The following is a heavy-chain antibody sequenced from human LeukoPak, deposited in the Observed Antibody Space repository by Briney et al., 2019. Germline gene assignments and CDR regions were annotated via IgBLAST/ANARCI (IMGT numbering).Heavy chain of an antibody. CDR3: ARLKLVRGSYYYGMDV. Sequence: GGSLKISCKGSGYSFTSYWISWVRQMPGKGLEWMGRIDPSDSYTNYSPSFQGHVTISADKSISTAYLQWSSLKASDTAMYYCARLKLVRGSYYYGMDVWGKGTTVTVSS. CDR1: GYSFTSYW. D-gene: IGHD3-10*01. CDR2: IDPSDSYT. J-gene: IGHJ6*04. V-gene: IGHV5-10-1*01.